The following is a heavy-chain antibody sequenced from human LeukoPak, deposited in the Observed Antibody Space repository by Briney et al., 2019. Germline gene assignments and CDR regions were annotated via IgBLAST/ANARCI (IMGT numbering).Heavy chain of an antibody. J-gene: IGHJ4*02. D-gene: IGHD3-9*01. Sequence: GSLRLSCAASGFTFSSYWMSWVRQPPGKGLEWIGEINHSGSTNYNPSLKSRVTISVDTSKNQFSLKLSSVTAADTAVYYCARPNRRYFDWLLQYWGQGTLVTVSS. CDR2: INHSGST. V-gene: IGHV4-34*01. CDR1: GFTFSSYW. CDR3: ARPNRRYFDWLLQY.